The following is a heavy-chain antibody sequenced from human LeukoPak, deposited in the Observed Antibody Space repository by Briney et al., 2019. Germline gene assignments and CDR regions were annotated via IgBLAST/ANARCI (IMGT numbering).Heavy chain of an antibody. CDR3: ARDNGDYPYYFDF. CDR2: IYHSGST. Sequence: SETLSLTCAVSVASISNYYWNWIRQPPGKGLEWIGYIYHSGSTYYNPSLKSRVTISVDRSKNQFSLKLSSVTAADTAVYYCARDNGDYPYYFDFWGQGTLVTVSS. D-gene: IGHD4-17*01. V-gene: IGHV4-59*12. CDR1: VASISNYY. J-gene: IGHJ4*02.